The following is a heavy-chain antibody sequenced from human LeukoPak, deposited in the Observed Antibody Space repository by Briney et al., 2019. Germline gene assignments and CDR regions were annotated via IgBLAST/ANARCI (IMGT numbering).Heavy chain of an antibody. CDR3: ATGGYCSSTSCYAAYYYGMDV. Sequence: ASVKISCKVSGYTFTDYYMHWVQQAPGKGLEWMGLVDPEDGETIYAEKYQGRVTITADTSTDTAYMELSSLRSEDTAVYYCATGGYCSSTSCYAAYYYGMDVWGKGTTVTVSS. J-gene: IGHJ6*04. CDR2: VDPEDGET. V-gene: IGHV1-69-2*01. D-gene: IGHD2-2*01. CDR1: GYTFTDYY.